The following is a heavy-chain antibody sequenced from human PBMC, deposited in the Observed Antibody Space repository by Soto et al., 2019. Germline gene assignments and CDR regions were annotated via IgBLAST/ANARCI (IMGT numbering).Heavy chain of an antibody. V-gene: IGHV3-7*01. CDR2: IKQDGGDQ. D-gene: IGHD6-13*01. CDR3: ARARAAAGVDAFDI. CDR1: GFTFSNYW. J-gene: IGHJ3*02. Sequence: LRLSCAASGFTFSNYWMSWVRQAPGKGLEWVANIKQDGGDQYYVDSVKGRFSISRDNAKNSLYLQMNSLRAEDTAVYYCARARAAAGVDAFDIWGQGTIVTGSS.